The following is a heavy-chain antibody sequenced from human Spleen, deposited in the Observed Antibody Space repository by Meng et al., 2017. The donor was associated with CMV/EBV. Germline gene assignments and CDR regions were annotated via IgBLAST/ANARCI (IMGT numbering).Heavy chain of an antibody. CDR2: ISAYNGNT. CDR3: ARDQGGYSSS. J-gene: IGHJ4*02. Sequence: QGELFQSGSELKKPGASVKVSCKASGYTFTSYAMNWVRQAPGQGLEWMGWISAYNGNTNYAQKLQGRVTMTTDTSTSTAYMELRSLRSDDTAVYYCARDQGGYSSSWGQGTLVTVSS. D-gene: IGHD6-13*01. V-gene: IGHV1-18*01. CDR1: GYTFTSYA.